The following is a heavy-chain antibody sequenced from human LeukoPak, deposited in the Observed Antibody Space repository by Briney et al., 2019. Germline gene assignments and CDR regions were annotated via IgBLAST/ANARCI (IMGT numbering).Heavy chain of an antibody. V-gene: IGHV3-23*01. CDR2: ISGSETT. CDR1: GLTFSSYG. J-gene: IGHJ4*02. D-gene: IGHD2-21*02. Sequence: PGGSLRLSCAASGLTFSSYGLSWVRQAPGKGLEWVSGISGSETTYYADSVKGRFTISRDNSKNTLFLQMNSLRAEDTALYYCGKSSGGDNLQYFDSWGQGTLVTVSS. CDR3: GKSSGGDNLQYFDS.